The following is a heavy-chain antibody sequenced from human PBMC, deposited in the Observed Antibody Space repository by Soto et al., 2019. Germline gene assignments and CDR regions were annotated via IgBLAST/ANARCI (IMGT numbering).Heavy chain of an antibody. CDR1: GGPMTSGAYY. Sequence: QVQLQESGPGLVKPSQTLSLTCSVSGGPMTSGAYYWSWIRQPPGEGLEWMGYIYYSGGTSSSPSLESRLTLSVDTSRNQFSLKLRSVTAADTAVYYCARGLRAYGGNPYFDPWGQGTLVTVSS. CDR3: ARGLRAYGGNPYFDP. V-gene: IGHV4-30-4*01. D-gene: IGHD2-21*01. CDR2: IYYSGGT. J-gene: IGHJ4*02.